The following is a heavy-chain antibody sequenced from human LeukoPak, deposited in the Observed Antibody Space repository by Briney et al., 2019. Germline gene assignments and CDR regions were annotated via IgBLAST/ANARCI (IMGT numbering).Heavy chain of an antibody. Sequence: PSETLSLTCAVYGGSFSGYYWSWIRQPPGKGLEWIGEINHSGSTNYNPSLKSRVTISVDTSKNQFSLKLSSVTAADTAVYYCARGRKGYGSGSYYTVWGQGTLVTVSS. J-gene: IGHJ4*02. CDR2: INHSGST. CDR1: GGSFSGYY. V-gene: IGHV4-34*01. CDR3: ARGRKGYGSGSYYTV. D-gene: IGHD3-10*01.